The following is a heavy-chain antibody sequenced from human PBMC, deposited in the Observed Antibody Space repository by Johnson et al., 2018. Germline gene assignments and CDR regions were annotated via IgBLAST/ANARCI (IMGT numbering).Heavy chain of an antibody. D-gene: IGHD2-8*01. CDR2: ISWNSGSI. CDR3: AKDGGGRYCTNGVCYRNYYYGMDV. V-gene: IGHV3-9*01. Sequence: VQLVESGGGLVQPGRSLRLSCAASGFTFDDYAMHWVRQAPGKGLEWVSGISWNSGSIGYADSVKGRFTISRDNAKNSLYLQMNSLRAEDTALYYCAKDGGGRYCTNGVCYRNYYYGMDVWGQGTTVTVSS. J-gene: IGHJ6*02. CDR1: GFTFDDYA.